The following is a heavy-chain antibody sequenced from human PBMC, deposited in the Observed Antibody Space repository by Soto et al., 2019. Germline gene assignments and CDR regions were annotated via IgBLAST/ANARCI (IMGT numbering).Heavy chain of an antibody. Sequence: QVQLQESGPGLVKPSGTLSLTCSVSGASISSTNWWSWVRQPPGKGLEWIGEIHHSGSTNYNPSRKSRVTITVDKSENQFTLKLTTVTAADSSVYYCAREFRAPTGTTVDYWGQGTMVTVSS. CDR2: IHHSGST. V-gene: IGHV4-4*02. J-gene: IGHJ4*02. CDR3: AREFRAPTGTTVDY. CDR1: GASISSTNW. D-gene: IGHD1-1*01.